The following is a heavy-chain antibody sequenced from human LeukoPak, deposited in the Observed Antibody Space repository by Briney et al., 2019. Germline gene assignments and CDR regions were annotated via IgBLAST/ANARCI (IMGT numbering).Heavy chain of an antibody. CDR2: ITSSSYYI. J-gene: IGHJ2*01. Sequence: PGGSLRLSCAASGFTFSTYSMNWVRQAPGKGLEWVSSITSSSYYIYYADSVKGRFTISRDNAKNSLYLQMNSLRAEDTAVYYCARGVPALWYFDLWGRGTLVTVSS. V-gene: IGHV3-21*01. D-gene: IGHD4/OR15-4a*01. CDR3: ARGVPALWYFDL. CDR1: GFTFSTYS.